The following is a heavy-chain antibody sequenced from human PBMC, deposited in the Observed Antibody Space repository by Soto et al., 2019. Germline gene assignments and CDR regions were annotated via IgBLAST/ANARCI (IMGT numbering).Heavy chain of an antibody. V-gene: IGHV1-18*01. CDR3: VWERVVAATSFPGY. CDR2: ISAYNGNT. Sequence: QVQLVQSGAEVKKPGASVKVSCKASGYTFTSYGISWVRQAPGQGLEWMGWISAYNGNTNYAHKLQGIVTMTTDTSTSTAYLELRSLRSDDTAVYYCVWERVVAATSFPGYWGQGTLVTVSS. D-gene: IGHD2-15*01. CDR1: GYTFTSYG. J-gene: IGHJ4*02.